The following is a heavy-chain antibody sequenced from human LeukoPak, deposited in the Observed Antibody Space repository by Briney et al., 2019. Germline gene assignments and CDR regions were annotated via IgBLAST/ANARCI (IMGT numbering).Heavy chain of an antibody. V-gene: IGHV3-74*01. CDR2: ISSDGSTT. D-gene: IGHD4-11*01. CDR1: GFTFSSYR. CDR3: ARSNYAFDL. J-gene: IGHJ2*01. Sequence: GGSLRLSCAASGFTFSSYRMHWVSQTPGKGLVWVSRISSDGSTTDYADSVRGRFTISRDNAKNTLYLQMNSLRAEDTAVYYCARSNYAFDLWGRGTLVTVSS.